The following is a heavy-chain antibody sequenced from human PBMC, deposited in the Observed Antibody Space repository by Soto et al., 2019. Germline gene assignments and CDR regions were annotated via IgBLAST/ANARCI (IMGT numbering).Heavy chain of an antibody. CDR1: GFTFSSYA. CDR3: ARSILLVGGGMDV. V-gene: IGHV3-30-3*01. Sequence: GGSLRLSCAASGFTFSSYAMHWVRQAPGKGLEWVAVISYDGSNKYYADSVKGRFTISRDNSKNTLYLQMNSLRAEDTAVYYCARSILLVGGGMDVWGQGTTVTVSS. J-gene: IGHJ6*02. D-gene: IGHD2-15*01. CDR2: ISYDGSNK.